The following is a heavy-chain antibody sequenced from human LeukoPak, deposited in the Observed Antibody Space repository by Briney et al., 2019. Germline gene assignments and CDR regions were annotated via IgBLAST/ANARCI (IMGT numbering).Heavy chain of an antibody. CDR3: AREGSGYKHRFDY. CDR1: GYTFTGYY. CDR2: INPTSGGT. Sequence: ASVKVSCKASGYTFTGYYMHWVRQAPGQGLEWTGWINPTSGGTNYAQKFQGRVTMTSATSISKAYMELSRLRSGDTAVYYCAREGSGYKHRFDYWGQGTLVTVSS. V-gene: IGHV1-2*02. D-gene: IGHD5-12*01. J-gene: IGHJ4*02.